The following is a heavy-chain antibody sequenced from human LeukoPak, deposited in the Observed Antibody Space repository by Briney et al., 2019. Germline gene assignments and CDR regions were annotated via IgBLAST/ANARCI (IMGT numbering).Heavy chain of an antibody. CDR1: GGSFSGYY. J-gene: IGHJ4*02. V-gene: IGHV4-34*01. CDR3: ASGGELRQFDY. D-gene: IGHD1-26*01. CDR2: INHSGST. Sequence: SGTLSLTCAVYGGSFSGYYWSGLRQPPGKGLEWIGEINHSGSTNYNPSLTSRVTISVDTSKTQFSLKLSSVTAADTAVYYCASGGELRQFDYWGQGTLVTVSS.